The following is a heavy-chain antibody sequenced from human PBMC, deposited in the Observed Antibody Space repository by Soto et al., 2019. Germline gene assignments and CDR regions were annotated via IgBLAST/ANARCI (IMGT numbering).Heavy chain of an antibody. CDR1: GFTFSSYA. CDR2: ISGSGGST. J-gene: IGHJ4*02. V-gene: IGHV3-23*01. Sequence: EVQLLESGGGLVQPGGSLRLSCAASGFTFSSYAMSWVRQAPGKGLEWVSAISGSGGSTYYADSVKGRFTISRDNSKNTLYLQMDSLRVEDTAMYYCARDRELGRTSPYFDFWGQGTLVTVSS. D-gene: IGHD3-10*01. CDR3: ARDRELGRTSPYFDF.